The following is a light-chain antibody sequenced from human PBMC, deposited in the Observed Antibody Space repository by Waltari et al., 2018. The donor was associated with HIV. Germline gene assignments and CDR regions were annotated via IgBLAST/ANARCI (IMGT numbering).Light chain of an antibody. Sequence: QSVLTQPPSVSAAPRQRVTISCSGSSSNIGNNAVNCYQHLPGKAPKLLIYYDDLLPSGVSDRFSGSKSGTSASLAISGLQSEDDADYYCAAWDDSLNGYVFGTGTKVTVL. CDR3: AAWDDSLNGYV. V-gene: IGLV1-36*01. CDR2: YDD. J-gene: IGLJ1*01. CDR1: SSNIGNNA.